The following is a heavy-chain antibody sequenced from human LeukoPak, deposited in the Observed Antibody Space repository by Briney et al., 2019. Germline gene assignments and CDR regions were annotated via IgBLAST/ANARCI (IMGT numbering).Heavy chain of an antibody. V-gene: IGHV4-34*01. CDR1: GGSFSGYY. Sequence: SETPSLTCAVYGGSFSGYYWSWIRQPPGKGLEWVGEINHSGSTNYNPSLKSRVTISVDTSKNQFSLKLSSVTAADTAVYYCARSADFWSGTDYWGQGTLVTVSS. J-gene: IGHJ4*02. CDR3: ARSADFWSGTDY. D-gene: IGHD3-3*01. CDR2: INHSGST.